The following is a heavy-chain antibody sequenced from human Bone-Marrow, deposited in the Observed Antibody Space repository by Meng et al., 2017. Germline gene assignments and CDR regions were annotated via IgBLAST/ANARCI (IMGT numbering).Heavy chain of an antibody. CDR2: IYYSGST. Sequence: GSLRLSCTVSGGSVSSGSYYWSWIRQPPGKGLEWIGYIYYSGSTNYNPSLKSRVTISVDTSKNQFSLKLSSVTAADTAVYYCARASFELVDAFDIWGQGTMVTFSS. D-gene: IGHD3-16*01. J-gene: IGHJ3*02. V-gene: IGHV4-61*01. CDR1: GGSVSSGSYY. CDR3: ARASFELVDAFDI.